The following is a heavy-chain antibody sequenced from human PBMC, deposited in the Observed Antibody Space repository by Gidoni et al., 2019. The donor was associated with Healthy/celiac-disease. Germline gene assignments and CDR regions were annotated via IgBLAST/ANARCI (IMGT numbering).Heavy chain of an antibody. D-gene: IGHD6-19*01. J-gene: IGHJ4*02. CDR1: GYTFTSYA. Sequence: QVQLVQSGAEVKKPGASVKVSCKASGYTFTSYAMHWVRQAPGQRLEWMGWINAGNGNTKYSQKCQGRVTITRDTSASTAYMELSSLRSEDTAVYYCARDREGSGWLGYYFDYWGQGTLVTVSS. V-gene: IGHV1-3*01. CDR2: INAGNGNT. CDR3: ARDREGSGWLGYYFDY.